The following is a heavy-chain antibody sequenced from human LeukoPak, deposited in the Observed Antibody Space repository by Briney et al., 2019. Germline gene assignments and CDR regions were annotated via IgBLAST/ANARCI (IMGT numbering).Heavy chain of an antibody. Sequence: GGSLRLSCAASGFTFGDYAMHWVRQAPGKGLEWVSGISWNSGSIGYADSVKGRFTISRDNAKNSLYLQMNSLRAEDMALYYCAKEVVGGLGYFDYWGQGTLVTVSS. J-gene: IGHJ4*02. CDR2: ISWNSGSI. CDR1: GFTFGDYA. D-gene: IGHD1-26*01. CDR3: AKEVVGGLGYFDY. V-gene: IGHV3-9*03.